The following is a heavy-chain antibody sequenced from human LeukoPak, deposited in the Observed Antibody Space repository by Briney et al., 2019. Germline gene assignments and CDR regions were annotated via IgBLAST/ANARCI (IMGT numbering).Heavy chain of an antibody. Sequence: EASVKVSCKASGYTFTSYGISWVRQAPGQGLEWMGWISAYNGNTNYAQKLQGRVTMTTDTSTSTAYMELRSLRSDDTAVYYCASQRPHSSFGGWYFDYWGQGTLVTVSS. CDR1: GYTFTSYG. V-gene: IGHV1-18*01. CDR3: ASQRPHSSFGGWYFDY. D-gene: IGHD6-6*01. CDR2: ISAYNGNT. J-gene: IGHJ4*02.